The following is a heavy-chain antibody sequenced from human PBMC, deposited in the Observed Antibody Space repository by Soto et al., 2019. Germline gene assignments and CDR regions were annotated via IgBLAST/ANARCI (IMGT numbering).Heavy chain of an antibody. D-gene: IGHD6-25*01. CDR2: IYSGGYT. J-gene: IGHJ4*02. CDR3: PTQRGGGGY. Sequence: EVQLVESGGGLIQPGGSLRLSCAVSGFTVSNNYMSWVRQAPGKGLEGVSVIYSGGYTAYGDSVKGRFTISRDNSKNTLYLQKNTRGAADTAVFYGPTQRGGGGYWGQGTLVTVSS. CDR1: GFTVSNNY. V-gene: IGHV3-53*01.